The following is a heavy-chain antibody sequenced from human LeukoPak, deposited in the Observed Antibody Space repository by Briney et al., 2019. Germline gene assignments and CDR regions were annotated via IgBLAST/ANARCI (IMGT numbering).Heavy chain of an antibody. Sequence: GASVKVSCKASGYTFTSYYMHWVRQAPGQGLEWMGIINPSGGSTSYAQKFQGRVTMTRDTSTSTVYMELSSLRAEDTALYYCAKGAAAGPDYWGQGTLVTVSS. J-gene: IGHJ4*02. V-gene: IGHV1-46*01. CDR3: AKGAAAGPDY. CDR1: GYTFTSYY. CDR2: INPSGGST. D-gene: IGHD6-13*01.